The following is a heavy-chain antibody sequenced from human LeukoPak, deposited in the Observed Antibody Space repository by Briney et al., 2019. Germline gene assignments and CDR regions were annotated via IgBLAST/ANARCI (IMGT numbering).Heavy chain of an antibody. Sequence: GGSLRLSCSASGFTFSSYGMHWVRQAPGKGLEYVSTISSDGIRCYADSVKGRFSISRDNSKNTVYLQMSSLRTEDTAVYYCSAAVAGSFPGWGQGTLVIVSS. CDR2: ISSDGIR. J-gene: IGHJ4*02. D-gene: IGHD6-19*01. CDR3: SAAVAGSFPG. V-gene: IGHV3-64D*06. CDR1: GFTFSSYG.